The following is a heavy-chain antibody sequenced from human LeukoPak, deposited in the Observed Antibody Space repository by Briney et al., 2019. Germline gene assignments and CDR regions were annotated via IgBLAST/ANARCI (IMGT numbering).Heavy chain of an antibody. Sequence: SETLSLTCAVYGGSFSGYYWSWIRQPPGKGLEWIGEINHSGNTNYNPSLKSRVTISVDTSKNQFSLKLSSVTAADTAVYYCARGDSSGYYRGFDYWGQGTLVTVSS. CDR2: INHSGNT. D-gene: IGHD3-22*01. V-gene: IGHV4-34*01. CDR3: ARGDSSGYYRGFDY. CDR1: GGSFSGYY. J-gene: IGHJ4*02.